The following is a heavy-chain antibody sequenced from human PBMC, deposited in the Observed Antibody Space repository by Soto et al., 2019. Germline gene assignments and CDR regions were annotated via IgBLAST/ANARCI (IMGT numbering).Heavy chain of an antibody. CDR2: ISYDGSNK. CDR3: AKDLAPYGHEYFQH. V-gene: IGHV3-30*18. D-gene: IGHD4-17*01. Sequence: QVQLVESGGGVVQPGRSLRLSCAASGFTFSSYGMHWVRQAPGKGLEWVAVISYDGSNKYYADSVKGRFTISRDKSKNTLYQQMNSLRAEDTAVYYCAKDLAPYGHEYFQHWGQGTLVTVSS. J-gene: IGHJ1*01. CDR1: GFTFSSYG.